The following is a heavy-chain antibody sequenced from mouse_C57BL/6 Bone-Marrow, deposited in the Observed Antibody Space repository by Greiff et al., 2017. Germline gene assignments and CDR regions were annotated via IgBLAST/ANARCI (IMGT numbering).Heavy chain of an antibody. Sequence: VKLQQPGAELVKPGASVKLSCKASGYTFTSYWMHWVKQRPGRGLEWIGRIDPTSGGTKYNEKFKSKATLTVDKPSSTAYMPLSSLPSEDSAVXYCARPTYGSSFDYWGQGTTLTVSS. V-gene: IGHV1-72*01. D-gene: IGHD1-1*01. CDR3: ARPTYGSSFDY. J-gene: IGHJ2*01. CDR2: IDPTSGGT. CDR1: GYTFTSYW.